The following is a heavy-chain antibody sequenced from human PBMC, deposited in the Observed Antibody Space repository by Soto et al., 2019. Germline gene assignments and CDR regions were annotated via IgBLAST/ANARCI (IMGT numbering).Heavy chain of an antibody. J-gene: IGHJ3*02. CDR3: AREGSSGGYALGI. CDR2: IYYSGST. Sequence: KPSETLSLTCTVSGGSISSGGYYWSWIRQHPGKGLEWIGYIYYSGSTYYNPSLKSRVTISVDTSKNQFSLKLSSVTAADTAVYYCAREGSSGGYALGIWGQGTMVTVSS. V-gene: IGHV4-31*03. CDR1: GGSISSGGYY. D-gene: IGHD6-25*01.